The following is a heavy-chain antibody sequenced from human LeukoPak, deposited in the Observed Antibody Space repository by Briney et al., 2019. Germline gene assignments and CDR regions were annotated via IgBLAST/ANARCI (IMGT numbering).Heavy chain of an antibody. D-gene: IGHD2-2*01. J-gene: IGHJ6*02. Sequence: SVKVPCKASGGTFSSYAISWVRQAPGQGLEWMGGIIPIFGTANYAQKFQGRVTITADESTSTAYMELSSLRSEDTAVYYCASEGYCSSTSCSNYYYYGMDVWGQGTTVTVSS. CDR2: IIPIFGTA. CDR1: GGTFSSYA. CDR3: ASEGYCSSTSCSNYYYYGMDV. V-gene: IGHV1-69*13.